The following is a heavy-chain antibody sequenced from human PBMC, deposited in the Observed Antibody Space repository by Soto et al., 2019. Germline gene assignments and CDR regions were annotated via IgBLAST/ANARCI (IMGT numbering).Heavy chain of an antibody. V-gene: IGHV1-2*02. D-gene: IGHD2-15*01. CDR2: INPKSGGT. CDR1: GYTFTVYY. Sequence: ASVKVSCKASGYTFTVYYMHWVRQAPGEGLEWMGWINPKSGGTIYPQKFQGRVTMTRDTSISTAYMELSSLRSEDTAVYYCARGQGYCSGGSCYEGYYFDYWGQGTLVTVSS. CDR3: ARGQGYCSGGSCYEGYYFDY. J-gene: IGHJ4*02.